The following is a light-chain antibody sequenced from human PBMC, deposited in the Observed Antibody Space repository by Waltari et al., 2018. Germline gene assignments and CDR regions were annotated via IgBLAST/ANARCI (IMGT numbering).Light chain of an antibody. V-gene: IGLV1-40*01. J-gene: IGLJ3*02. CDR2: GST. CDR3: QSYDTSLSVV. Sequence: QSVLTQLPSVSGAPGQRVTISCTGSGSNIGAGYDVHWYQQLPRAAPKLLIYGSTSRPLGVPARFFGSTSGTSASLAITGLQAEDEADYYCQSYDTSLSVVFGGGTKLTVL. CDR1: GSNIGAGYD.